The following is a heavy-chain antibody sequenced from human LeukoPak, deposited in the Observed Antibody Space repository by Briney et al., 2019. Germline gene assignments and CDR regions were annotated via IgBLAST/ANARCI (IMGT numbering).Heavy chain of an antibody. J-gene: IGHJ4*02. CDR3: AKADAPWGYNLNFDY. CDR2: TRGSGGST. V-gene: IGHV3-23*01. D-gene: IGHD5-18*01. CDR1: GFTFSTYA. Sequence: HSGGSLRLSCAASGFTFSTYAMSWVRQAPGRGLEWVSATRGSGGSTYYADSVKGRFTISRDNSKNTLYLQVNSLRAEDTAVYYCAKADAPWGYNLNFDYWGQGTLVTVSS.